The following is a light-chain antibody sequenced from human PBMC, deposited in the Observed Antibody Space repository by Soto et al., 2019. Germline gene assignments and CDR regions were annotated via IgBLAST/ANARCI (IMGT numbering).Light chain of an antibody. CDR2: EVS. J-gene: IGLJ1*01. V-gene: IGLV2-14*01. Sequence: QSALTQPASVSGSPGQSITISCTGTSSDVGGNKYVSWYQQHPGEAPKLMIYEVSNRPSGVSNRFSGSKSGNTASLTISGLQAEDEADYYCSSYTSSSTYVFGTGIKLTVL. CDR1: SSDVGGNKY. CDR3: SSYTSSSTYV.